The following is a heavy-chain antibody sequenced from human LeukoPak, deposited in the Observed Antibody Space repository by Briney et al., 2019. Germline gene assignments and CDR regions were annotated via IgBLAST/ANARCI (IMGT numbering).Heavy chain of an antibody. CDR2: IKSGGDT. D-gene: IGHD1-14*01. CDR3: AYPAAEGYHYYYMDV. J-gene: IGHJ6*03. V-gene: IGHV3-66*02. Sequence: GGSLRLSCAASGIIVSDNYMAWVRQALGKGLEWVSLIKSGGDTSYADSVKGRFTISRDNSKNTLYLQMNSLRVDDTAVYYCAYPAAEGYHYYYMDVWGKGTTVTVYS. CDR1: GIIVSDNY.